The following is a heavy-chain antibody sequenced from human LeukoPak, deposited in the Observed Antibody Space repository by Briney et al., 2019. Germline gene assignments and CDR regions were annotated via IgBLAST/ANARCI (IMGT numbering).Heavy chain of an antibody. CDR2: ISGSSSYI. D-gene: IGHD6-13*01. CDR1: GFTFSSYS. J-gene: IGHJ6*03. CDR3: ARHGSSWSYYNMDV. V-gene: IGHV3-21*01. Sequence: PGGSLRLSCAASGFTFSSYSMNWVRQAPGKGLEWVSSISGSSSYIYYADSVKGRFTISRDNAKNSLYLQMNSLRAEDTAVYYCARHGSSWSYYNMDVWGKGTTVTVSS.